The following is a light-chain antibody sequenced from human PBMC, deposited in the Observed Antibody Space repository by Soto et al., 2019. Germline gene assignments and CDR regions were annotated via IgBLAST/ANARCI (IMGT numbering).Light chain of an antibody. V-gene: IGKV3-20*01. CDR1: QSVRSSY. J-gene: IGKJ1*01. Sequence: EIVLTQSPGTLSLSPGERATLSCRASQSVRSSYLAWYQQKPGQAPRVLIYGASSRATGIPDRFSGSGSGTDFTLTISRLEPEDFAVDYCQQYGSSQTFGQGTKVDIK. CDR3: QQYGSSQT. CDR2: GAS.